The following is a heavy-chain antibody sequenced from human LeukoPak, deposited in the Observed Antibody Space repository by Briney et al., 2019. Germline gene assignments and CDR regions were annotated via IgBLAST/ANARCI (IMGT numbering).Heavy chain of an antibody. CDR3: TRRYTNSSEGYDY. Sequence: WASVKVSCKAAGYTFTDYHVHWVRQAPGQGLEWMGWINPNSGGTNYAGKFQGRVTVTRDTSISTAYMGLSGLRSDDTAVYYCTRRYTNSSEGYDYWGQGTLVTVSS. CDR2: INPNSGGT. CDR1: GYTFTDYH. V-gene: IGHV1-2*02. J-gene: IGHJ4*02. D-gene: IGHD6-6*01.